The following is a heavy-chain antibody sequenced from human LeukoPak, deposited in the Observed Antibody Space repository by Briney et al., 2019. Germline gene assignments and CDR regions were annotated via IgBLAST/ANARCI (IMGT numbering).Heavy chain of an antibody. CDR2: ISSSSSTI. Sequence: PGGSLRLSCAASGFTFSSYSMNWVRQAPGKGLEWVSYISSSSSTIYYADSVKGRFTISRDNAKNSLYLQMNSLRAEDTAVYYCARVAGKGGYSYGLEYYYYYMDVWGKGTTVTVSS. CDR1: GFTFSSYS. J-gene: IGHJ6*03. V-gene: IGHV3-48*04. CDR3: ARVAGKGGYSYGLEYYYYYMDV. D-gene: IGHD5-18*01.